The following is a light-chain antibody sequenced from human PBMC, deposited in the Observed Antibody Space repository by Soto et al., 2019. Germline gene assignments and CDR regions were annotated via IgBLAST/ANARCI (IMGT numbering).Light chain of an antibody. V-gene: IGLV3-21*02. Sequence: SYELTQPPSVSVAPGQTARITWEGNNIGRKSVHGYQQKPGQAPVLVVYDGTDRPSGILERFSGSDSGNTATLTISRVEAGDEDNYYWQVWDRSSDHVVFGGGTKLTVL. J-gene: IGLJ3*02. CDR2: DGT. CDR1: NIGRKS. CDR3: QVWDRSSDHVV.